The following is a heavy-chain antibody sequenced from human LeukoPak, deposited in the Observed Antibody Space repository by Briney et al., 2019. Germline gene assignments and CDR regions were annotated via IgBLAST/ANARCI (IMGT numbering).Heavy chain of an antibody. Sequence: GGSLRLSCAASGFTFSSXXMSWVRXAPGKGXXXXXXXXXSGGSTYYADXXXXXXTXSRDNSKNTXYLQMNSLRAEDTAVYYCXSYSGSYSEGVDAFDIWGQGTMVTVSS. D-gene: IGHD1-26*01. CDR1: GFTFSSXX. CDR2: XXXSGGST. CDR3: XSYSGSYSEGVDAFDI. V-gene: IGHV3-23*01. J-gene: IGHJ3*02.